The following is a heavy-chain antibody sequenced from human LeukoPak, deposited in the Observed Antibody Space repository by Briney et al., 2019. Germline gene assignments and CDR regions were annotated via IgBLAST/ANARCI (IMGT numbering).Heavy chain of an antibody. CDR2: IWYDGSYT. V-gene: IGHV3-33*01. D-gene: IGHD6-13*01. J-gene: IGHJ5*02. Sequence: GRSLRLSCAASGFTFHFYGVHWVRQAPGKGLEWVGVIWYDGSYTYYVESVKGRFTISRDNSKNVLYLQMNTLRAEDTAIYYCARDSVMYSSSWYELDLWGQGILVTVSP. CDR3: ARDSVMYSSSWYELDL. CDR1: GFTFHFYG.